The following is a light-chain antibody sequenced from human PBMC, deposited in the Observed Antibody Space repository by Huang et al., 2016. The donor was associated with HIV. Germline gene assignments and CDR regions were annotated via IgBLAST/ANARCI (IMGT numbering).Light chain of an antibody. Sequence: DIQMTQSPSSLSASVGDRVTITCRARQGIGNSLAWYQQKPEKAPRLLLYATSTLESGVPSRFRGSGSGTHYTLTINTLQPEDIASYYCQQYHSLPWTFGQGTKVEIK. CDR3: QQYHSLPWT. J-gene: IGKJ1*01. V-gene: IGKV1-NL1*01. CDR2: ATS. CDR1: QGIGNS.